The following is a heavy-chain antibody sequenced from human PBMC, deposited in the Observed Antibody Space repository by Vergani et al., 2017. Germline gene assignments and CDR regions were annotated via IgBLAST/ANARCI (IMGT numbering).Heavy chain of an antibody. CDR2: FDWDADK. Sequence: QVPLRESGPALVKPTQTLTLTCSFSGFSLSTSGMCVSLIRPPPGKALGWLALFDWDADKYYSTSLKTKLTISKDTSKNQVVLTITNMYPVDTATNYAGRTRLECAGGGCSAFDGWGQGTLVTVSS. CDR1: GFSLSTSGMC. D-gene: IGHD2-15*01. V-gene: IGHV2-70*01. CDR3: GRTRLECAGGGCSAFDG. J-gene: IGHJ4*01.